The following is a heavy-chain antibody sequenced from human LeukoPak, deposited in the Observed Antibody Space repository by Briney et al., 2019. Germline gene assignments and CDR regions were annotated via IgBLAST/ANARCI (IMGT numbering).Heavy chain of an antibody. D-gene: IGHD3-22*01. CDR3: AKPKTLTYYYDSSGYYPTN. Sequence: GGSLRLSCAASGFALSGRFMIWVRQAPGKGLEWVSAISGSGGSTYYADSVKGRFTISRDNSKNTLYLQMNSLRAEDTAVYYCAKPKTLTYYYDSSGYYPTNWGQGTLVTVSS. V-gene: IGHV3-23*01. CDR2: ISGSGGST. CDR1: GFALSGRF. J-gene: IGHJ4*02.